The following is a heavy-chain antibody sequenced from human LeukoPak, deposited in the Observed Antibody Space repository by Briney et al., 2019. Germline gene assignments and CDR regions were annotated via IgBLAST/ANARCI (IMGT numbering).Heavy chain of an antibody. Sequence: GGSLRLSCVGSGFMFSNYWMTWVRQAPGKWLEWVANIKEDGGEKYYADSMKGRFTISRDNAKSSLYLQMNSLRGDDMAVYYCASEINWGSGAFDVWGQGTMVTVSS. J-gene: IGHJ3*01. CDR2: IKEDGGEK. V-gene: IGHV3-7*01. CDR3: ASEINWGSGAFDV. D-gene: IGHD7-27*01. CDR1: GFMFSNYW.